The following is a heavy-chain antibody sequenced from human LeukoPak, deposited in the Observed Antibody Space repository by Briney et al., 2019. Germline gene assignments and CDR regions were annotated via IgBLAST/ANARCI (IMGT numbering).Heavy chain of an antibody. CDR3: ARRSSSGGYYFDY. J-gene: IGHJ4*02. V-gene: IGHV5-51*01. CDR1: GYSFNSYW. D-gene: IGHD3-16*01. Sequence: GESLKISCKGSGYSFNSYWIGWVRQMPGKGPEWLVIIYPGDSDIKTGPSFEGQVTISADKSNSTAYLQWSSLKASDTAMYYCARRSSSGGYYFDYWGQGTLVTVSS. CDR2: IYPGDSDI.